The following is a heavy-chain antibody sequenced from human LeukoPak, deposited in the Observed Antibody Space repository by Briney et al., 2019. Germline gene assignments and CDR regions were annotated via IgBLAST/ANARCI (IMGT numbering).Heavy chain of an antibody. J-gene: IGHJ4*02. Sequence: PSETLSLTCIVSGGSISTSAYYWGWIRQPPGEGLQWIGSIYYSGNTYYNSSLKSRVTISVDTSTSQFSLRLSSVTAADTAVYYCASIWLLSYFDYWGQGTLVTVSS. V-gene: IGHV4-39*01. D-gene: IGHD3-3*01. CDR3: ASIWLLSYFDY. CDR2: IYYSGNT. CDR1: GGSISTSAYY.